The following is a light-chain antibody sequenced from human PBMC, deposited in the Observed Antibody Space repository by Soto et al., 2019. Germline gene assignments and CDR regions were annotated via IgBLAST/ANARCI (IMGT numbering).Light chain of an antibody. CDR3: KKFNNYQLN. CDR1: QSVSNNY. CDR2: GAY. V-gene: IGKV3-20*01. J-gene: IGKJ4*01. Sequence: DSVLTQAPGTLCLSPGAIATLSCRASQSVSNNYLAWYQQKPGQAPRLIIYGAYTRATGIPDRFSGSGSGTDFTLTIRSMQPEDFATYYCKKFNNYQLNCGGGHKVAIK.